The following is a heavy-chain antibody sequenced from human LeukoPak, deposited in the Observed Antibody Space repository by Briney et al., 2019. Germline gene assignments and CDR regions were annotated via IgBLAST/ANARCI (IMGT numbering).Heavy chain of an antibody. J-gene: IGHJ4*02. CDR2: ISTSGST. D-gene: IGHD4-23*01. Sequence: SQTLSLTCTVSGGSISSGSYYWSWIRQPAGKGLECIGRISTSGSTNYNPSLKSRVTISVETSKNQFSLKLTSVTAADTAVYYCARDLAHGGNLDYWGQGTLVTVSS. V-gene: IGHV4-61*02. CDR3: ARDLAHGGNLDY. CDR1: GGSISSGSYY.